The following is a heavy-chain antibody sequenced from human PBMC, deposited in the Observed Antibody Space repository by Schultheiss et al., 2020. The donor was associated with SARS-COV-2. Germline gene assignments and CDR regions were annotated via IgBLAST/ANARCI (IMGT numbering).Heavy chain of an antibody. Sequence: GESLKISCKGSGYSFTSYWIGWVLQMPGKGLEWMGIIYPGDSDTKYSPSFQGHVTISADKSISTAYLQWSSLKASDTAMYYCARRGIAVADDYWGQGTLVTVSS. J-gene: IGHJ4*02. D-gene: IGHD6-19*01. CDR2: IYPGDSDT. CDR1: GYSFTSYW. CDR3: ARRGIAVADDY. V-gene: IGHV5-51*01.